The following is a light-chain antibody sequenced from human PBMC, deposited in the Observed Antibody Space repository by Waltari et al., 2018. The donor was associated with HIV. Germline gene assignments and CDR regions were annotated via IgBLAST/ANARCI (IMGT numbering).Light chain of an antibody. CDR1: SSDVGRSIY. CDR2: EVS. J-gene: IGLJ1*01. CDR3: CSYTSSDSYV. V-gene: IGLV2-14*01. Sequence: QSALTQPASVSGSPGQSITISCTGASSDVGRSIYVSWYQQYPGKAPKPIIYEVSSRPSGVSNRFSASKSGNTASLTISGLLAEDEADYYCCSYTSSDSYVFGTGTKVTVL.